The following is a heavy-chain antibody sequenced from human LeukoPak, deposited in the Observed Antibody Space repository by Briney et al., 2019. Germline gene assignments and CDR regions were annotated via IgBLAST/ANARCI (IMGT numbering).Heavy chain of an antibody. Sequence: SETLSLTCNVSGGSVSTYYWSWIRQPAGKGLEWIGRIYTSGSTSYNPSLRSRVAMSLDRANNQFSLSLTSVTAADTAVYYCTRENRPFCPFAYWGQGVLVAVSS. CDR1: GGSVSTYY. J-gene: IGHJ4*02. CDR3: TRENRPFCPFAY. V-gene: IGHV4-4*07. CDR2: IYTSGST. D-gene: IGHD2/OR15-2a*01.